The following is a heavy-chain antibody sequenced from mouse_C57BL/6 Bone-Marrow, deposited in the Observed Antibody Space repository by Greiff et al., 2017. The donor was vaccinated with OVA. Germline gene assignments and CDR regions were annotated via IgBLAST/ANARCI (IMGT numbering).Heavy chain of an antibody. J-gene: IGHJ3*01. CDR1: GYTFTDYY. CDR3: AREEGAY. CDR2: INPNNGGT. Sequence: EVQLQQSGPELVKPGASVKISCKASGYTFTDYYMNWVKQSHGKSLEWIGDINPNNGGTSYNQKFKGKATLTADKSSSTAYMELSTLTSEDSAVYCWAREEGAYWGQGTLVTVSA. V-gene: IGHV1-26*01.